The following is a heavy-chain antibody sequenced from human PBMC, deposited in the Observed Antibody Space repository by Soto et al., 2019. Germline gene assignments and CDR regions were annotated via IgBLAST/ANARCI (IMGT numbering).Heavy chain of an antibody. J-gene: IGHJ4*02. D-gene: IGHD2-2*02. CDR2: IIPIFGTA. V-gene: IGHV1-69*06. Sequence: QVQLVQSGAEVKKPGSSVKVSCRASGGTFSSYAISWVRQAPGQGLEWMGGIIPIFGTANYAQKFQGRVTITADKSTSTAYMELSSLRSEDTAVYYCARDRYCSSTSCYSFDYWGQGTLVTVSS. CDR1: GGTFSSYA. CDR3: ARDRYCSSTSCYSFDY.